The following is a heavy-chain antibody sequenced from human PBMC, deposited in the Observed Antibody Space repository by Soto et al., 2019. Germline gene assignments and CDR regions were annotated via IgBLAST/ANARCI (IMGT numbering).Heavy chain of an antibody. CDR3: AREEDCSSTSCYSDYYYGMDV. J-gene: IGHJ6*02. CDR2: ISAYNGNT. V-gene: IGHV1-18*01. CDR1: GYTFTSYG. D-gene: IGHD2-2*02. Sequence: QVQLVQSGAEVKQPGASVKVSCKASGYTFTSYGISWVRQAPGQGLEWMGWISAYNGNTNYAQKLQGRVTMTTDTSTSTAYMELRSLRSDDTAVYYCAREEDCSSTSCYSDYYYGMDVWGQGTTVTVSS.